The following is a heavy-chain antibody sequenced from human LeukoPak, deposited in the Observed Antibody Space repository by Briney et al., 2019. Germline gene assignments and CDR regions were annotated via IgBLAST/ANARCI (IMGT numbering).Heavy chain of an antibody. CDR2: INHSGST. CDR3: ARKGGSYYYYYYYYMDV. Sequence: SETLSLTCAVYGGSFSGYYWSWIRQPPGKGLEWIGEINHSGSTNYNPSLKSRVTISVDTSKNQFSLKLSSVTAADTAVYYCARKGGSYYYYYYYYMDVWGKGTTVTVSS. D-gene: IGHD1-26*01. J-gene: IGHJ6*03. V-gene: IGHV4-34*01. CDR1: GGSFSGYY.